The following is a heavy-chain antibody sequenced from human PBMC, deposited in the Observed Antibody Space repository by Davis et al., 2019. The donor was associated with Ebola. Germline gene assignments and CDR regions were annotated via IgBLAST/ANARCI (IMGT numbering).Heavy chain of an antibody. D-gene: IGHD2-15*01. V-gene: IGHV1-8*01. CDR1: GYTFTNYD. Sequence: AASVKVSCKASGYTFTNYDINWVRQATGQRLEWMGWMNPNSGNTGYAQKFQGRVSMTRNTSINTAYMELSSLRSEDTAVYYCARRGRVNYCSGGSCYSVWFDPWGQGTLVTVS. CDR2: MNPNSGNT. J-gene: IGHJ5*02. CDR3: ARRGRVNYCSGGSCYSVWFDP.